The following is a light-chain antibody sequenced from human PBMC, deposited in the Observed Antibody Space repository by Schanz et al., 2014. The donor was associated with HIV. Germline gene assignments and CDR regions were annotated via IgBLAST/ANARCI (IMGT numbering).Light chain of an antibody. CDR3: QSYDSSLSSYV. Sequence: QSVLTQPPSVSAAPGQRVTISCSGSASNIGHNYVSWFQQFPGTTPKLLIYVTHQRPSEIPDRFSGSKTGTSATLAITGLQTEDEADYYCQSYDSSLSSYVFGSGTKLTVL. V-gene: IGLV1-51*01. CDR2: VTH. CDR1: ASNIGHNY. J-gene: IGLJ1*01.